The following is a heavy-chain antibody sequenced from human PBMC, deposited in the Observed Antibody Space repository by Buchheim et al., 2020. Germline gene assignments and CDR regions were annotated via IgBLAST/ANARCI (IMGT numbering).Heavy chain of an antibody. Sequence: EVYLVESGGGLVQPGGSLRLSCAASGFTFRNYWMNWVRQAPGKGLEWVANINEDGTEKYYVDSVKGRFTISRDKATSSVYLQMSSLRVEDTAVYYCAKHSIPWGQGT. CDR3: AKHSIP. J-gene: IGHJ5*02. V-gene: IGHV3-7*03. CDR2: INEDGTEK. D-gene: IGHD2/OR15-2a*01. CDR1: GFTFRNYW.